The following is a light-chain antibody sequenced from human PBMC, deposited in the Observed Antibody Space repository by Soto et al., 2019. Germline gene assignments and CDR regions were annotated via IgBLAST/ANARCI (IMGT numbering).Light chain of an antibody. CDR1: SSDIGGYYY. Sequence: QSVLTQPASVSGSPGQWITISCTGTSSDIGGYYYVSWYQHHPGKAPKLLIYQVTNRPSRVSNRFSGSKSGNTASLTISGLQADDEADYYCTSYSSSDIFYVFGTGTKV. CDR3: TSYSSSDIFYV. V-gene: IGLV2-14*01. J-gene: IGLJ1*01. CDR2: QVT.